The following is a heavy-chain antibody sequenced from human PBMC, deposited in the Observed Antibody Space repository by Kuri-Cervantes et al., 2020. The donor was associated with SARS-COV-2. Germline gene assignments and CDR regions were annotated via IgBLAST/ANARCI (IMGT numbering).Heavy chain of an antibody. CDR1: GFKFSRTD. CDR2: ISGGGTSS. Sequence: GESLKISCAASGFKFSRTDMHWVRQAPGKGLEWVSCISGGGTSSDYSDSVKGRFTISRDNSKNTLYLVMNNLRGEDTAVYFCAKDRDYYSRPPTFHYWGQGAQVTVSS. V-gene: IGHV3-23*01. D-gene: IGHD2-2*01. J-gene: IGHJ4*02. CDR3: AKDRDYYSRPPTFHY.